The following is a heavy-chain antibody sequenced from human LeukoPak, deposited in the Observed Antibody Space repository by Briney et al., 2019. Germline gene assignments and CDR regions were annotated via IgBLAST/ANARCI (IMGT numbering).Heavy chain of an antibody. CDR1: GYSIGGGYY. CDR2: IYHSGIT. V-gene: IGHV4-38-2*02. Sequence: PSETLSLTCTVSGYSIGGGYYWGWIRQSPGKGLEWIGSIYHSGITYYNPSLKSRVTISVDTSKNQYSLKLSSVTAADTAVYYCARALNYYDSSGYSNYGVFDCWGQGTLVTVSS. CDR3: ARALNYYDSSGYSNYGVFDC. D-gene: IGHD3-22*01. J-gene: IGHJ4*02.